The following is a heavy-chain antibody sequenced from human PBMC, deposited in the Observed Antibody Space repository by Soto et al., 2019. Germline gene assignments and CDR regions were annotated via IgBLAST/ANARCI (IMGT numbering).Heavy chain of an antibody. D-gene: IGHD1-26*01. V-gene: IGHV3-48*02. CDR1: GFTFSSYS. CDR2: ISGSTSTI. Sequence: GGSMGLSSAASGFTFSSYSMNWVRKAPGKGLEWVSSISGSTSTIYYADSVKGRFTISRDNAKNSLYLQMNSLRDEDTAVYYCARDWSYQSLWGQGTLVTVSS. J-gene: IGHJ4*02. CDR3: ARDWSYQSL.